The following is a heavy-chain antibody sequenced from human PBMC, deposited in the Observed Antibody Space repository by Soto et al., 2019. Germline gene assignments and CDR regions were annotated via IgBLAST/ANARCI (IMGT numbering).Heavy chain of an antibody. CDR1: GGSFSGYY. CDR2: INHSGST. CDR3: ARGGRTAPDLIAARLNYFDY. J-gene: IGHJ4*02. V-gene: IGHV4-34*01. Sequence: SETLSLTCAVYGGSFSGYYWSWIRQPPGKGLEWIGEINHSGSTNYNPSLKSRVTISVDTSKNQFSLKLSSVTAADTAVYYCARGGRTAPDLIAARLNYFDYWGQGTLVTVSS. D-gene: IGHD6-6*01.